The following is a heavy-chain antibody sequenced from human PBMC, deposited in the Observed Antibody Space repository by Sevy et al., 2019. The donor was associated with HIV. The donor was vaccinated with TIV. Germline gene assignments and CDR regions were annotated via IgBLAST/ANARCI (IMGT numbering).Heavy chain of an antibody. CDR3: AKEKYYDRSGYDSSFDY. V-gene: IGHV4-4*02. CDR2: IYHTGSS. CDR1: GGSISSTNC. J-gene: IGHJ4*02. D-gene: IGHD3-22*01. Sequence: QSQTLSLTCAVSGGSISSTNCWSWVRQPPGKGLEWIGEIYHTGSSNYNPSLKSRVTISVDKSKNQISLNLSSVTAADTAVYYCAKEKYYDRSGYDSSFDYWGQGTLVTVSS.